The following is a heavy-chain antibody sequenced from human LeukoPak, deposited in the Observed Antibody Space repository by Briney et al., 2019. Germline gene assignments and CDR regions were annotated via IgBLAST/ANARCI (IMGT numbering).Heavy chain of an antibody. V-gene: IGHV3-30*02. D-gene: IGHD3-22*01. CDR3: AKGAALYYYDSNYFDY. J-gene: IGHJ4*02. Sequence: PGGSLRLSCAASGFTFSSYGMHWVRQAPGKGLEWVAFIRYDGSNKYYADSVKGRFTISRDNSKNTLYLQMNSLRAEDAAVYYCAKGAALYYYDSNYFDYWGQGTLVTVSS. CDR1: GFTFSSYG. CDR2: IRYDGSNK.